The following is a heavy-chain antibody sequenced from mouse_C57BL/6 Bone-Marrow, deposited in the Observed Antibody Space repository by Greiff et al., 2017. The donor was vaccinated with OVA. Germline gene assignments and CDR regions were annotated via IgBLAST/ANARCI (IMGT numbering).Heavy chain of an antibody. CDR3: ARGGVNYAMDY. CDR2: ISNLAYSI. CDR1: GFTFSDYG. Sequence: EVHLVESGGGLVQPGGSLKLSCAASGFTFSDYGMAWVRQAPRKGPAWVAFISNLAYSIYYADTVTGRFTISRENAKNTLYLEMSSLMSEDTAMYYCARGGVNYAMDYWGQGTSVTVSS. J-gene: IGHJ4*01. V-gene: IGHV5-15*01. D-gene: IGHD2-2*01.